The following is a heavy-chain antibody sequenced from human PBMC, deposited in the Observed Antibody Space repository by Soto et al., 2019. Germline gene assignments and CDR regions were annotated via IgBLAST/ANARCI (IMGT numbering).Heavy chain of an antibody. Sequence: PSETLSLTCTVSGGSVSSGSYYWSWIRQPPGKGLEWIGYIYYSGSTNYNPSLKSRVTISVDTSKNQFSLKLSSVTAADTAVYYCARDPLLWFGDASAFEIWGQGTMVTVSS. CDR3: ARDPLLWFGDASAFEI. CDR1: GGSVSSGSYY. V-gene: IGHV4-61*01. J-gene: IGHJ3*02. CDR2: IYYSGST. D-gene: IGHD3-10*01.